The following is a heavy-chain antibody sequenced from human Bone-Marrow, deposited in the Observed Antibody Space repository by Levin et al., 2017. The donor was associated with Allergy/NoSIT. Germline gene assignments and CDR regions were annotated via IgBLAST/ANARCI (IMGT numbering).Heavy chain of an antibody. V-gene: IGHV3-74*01. J-gene: IGHJ2*01. CDR1: EFTFKNYW. Sequence: SCAASEFTFKNYWMNWVRQAPGKGLVWVSRIKTDGRTTTYADSVQGRFTISRDNAKNTLYLQMNSLRAEDTAVYYCVRDGGRVAAHDWYFDLWGRGTLVTVSS. CDR2: IKTDGRTT. D-gene: IGHD3-16*01. CDR3: VRDGGRVAAHDWYFDL.